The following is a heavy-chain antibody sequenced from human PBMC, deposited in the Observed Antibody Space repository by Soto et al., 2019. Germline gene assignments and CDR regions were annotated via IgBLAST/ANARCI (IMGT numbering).Heavy chain of an antibody. V-gene: IGHV3-74*01. J-gene: IGHJ6*02. D-gene: IGHD5-12*01. CDR1: GFTFSSYW. CDR3: AREGDGYNPRYYYGMDV. CDR2: INSDGSST. Sequence: GGSLRLSCAASGFTFSSYWMHWVRQAPGKGLVWVSRINSDGSSTSYADSVKGRFTISRDNAKNTLYLQMNSLRAEDTAVYYCAREGDGYNPRYYYGMDVWGQGTTVTVS.